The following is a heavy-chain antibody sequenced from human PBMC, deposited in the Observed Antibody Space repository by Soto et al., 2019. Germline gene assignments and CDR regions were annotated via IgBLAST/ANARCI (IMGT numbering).Heavy chain of an antibody. J-gene: IGHJ6*02. CDR3: ARDPSPLELRVGYYYYGMDV. CDR1: GGSISSGDYY. CDR2: IYYSGST. D-gene: IGHD1-7*01. V-gene: IGHV4-30-4*01. Sequence: SETLSLTCTVSGGSISSGDYYWSWIRQPPGKGLEWIGYIYYSGSTYYNPSLKSRVTISVDTSKNQFSLKLSSVTAADTAVYYCARDPSPLELRVGYYYYGMDVWGQGTTVTVSS.